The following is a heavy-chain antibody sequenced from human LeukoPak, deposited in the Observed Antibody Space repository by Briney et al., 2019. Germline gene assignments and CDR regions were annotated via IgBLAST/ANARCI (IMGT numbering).Heavy chain of an antibody. D-gene: IGHD6-19*01. CDR3: ARDPKSAVGYYYYGMEV. CDR1: GGSISSYY. V-gene: IGHV4-59*01. Sequence: TPSETLSLTCTVSGGSISSYYWSWIRQPPGKGLEWIGYIYYSGSTNYNPSLKSRVTISLDTSKNQFSLKLSSMTAADTAVYFCARDPKSAVGYYYYGMEVWGQGTTVTVSS. CDR2: IYYSGST. J-gene: IGHJ6*02.